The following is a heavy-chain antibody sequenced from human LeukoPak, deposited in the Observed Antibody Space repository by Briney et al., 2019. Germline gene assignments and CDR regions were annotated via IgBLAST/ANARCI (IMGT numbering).Heavy chain of an antibody. Sequence: SETLSLTCTVSGGSISSYYWSWIRQPPGKGLEWIGYIYYSGSTNYNPSLKSRVTISVDTSKNQFSLKLSSVTAADTAVYYCARGPDSSGYYCDYWGQGTLVTVSS. V-gene: IGHV4-59*12. CDR3: ARGPDSSGYYCDY. D-gene: IGHD3-22*01. CDR1: GGSISSYY. CDR2: IYYSGST. J-gene: IGHJ4*02.